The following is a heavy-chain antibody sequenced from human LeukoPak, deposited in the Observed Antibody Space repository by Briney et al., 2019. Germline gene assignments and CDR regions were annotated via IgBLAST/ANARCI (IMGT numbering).Heavy chain of an antibody. J-gene: IGHJ4*02. CDR3: ARSHDSSGYYYN. Sequence: PSETLSLTCTVSGVSISSYYWSWIRQPPGKGLEWIGYIYYSGSTNYNPSLKSRVTISVDTSKNQFSPKLSSVTAADTAVYYCARSHDSSGYYYNWGQGTLVTVSS. CDR2: IYYSGST. D-gene: IGHD3-22*01. CDR1: GVSISSYY. V-gene: IGHV4-59*08.